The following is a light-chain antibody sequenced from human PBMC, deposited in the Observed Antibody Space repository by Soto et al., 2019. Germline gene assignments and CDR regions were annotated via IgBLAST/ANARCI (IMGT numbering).Light chain of an antibody. Sequence: DLQLTPSPSPLSASVGDRVTITCRASQSISSWLAWYQQKPGKAPKLLIYDASNLDSGVPSRFSGSGSGTEFTLTISSLQADDFAIYYCQQYNSYPLTFGGGTKVDIK. CDR1: QSISSW. CDR2: DAS. V-gene: IGKV1-5*01. CDR3: QQYNSYPLT. J-gene: IGKJ4*01.